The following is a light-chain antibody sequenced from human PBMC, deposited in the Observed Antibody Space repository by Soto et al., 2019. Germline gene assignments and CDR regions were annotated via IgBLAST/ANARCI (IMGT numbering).Light chain of an antibody. CDR3: QQYNNWPPIT. Sequence: EIVITQSPATRSVSPGERVTLSCRASQSVSSNLAWYQQKPGQAARLLIXGASTRXXGIPARFSGSGSGTEFTLTISSLQPEEFAVYYCQQYNNWPPITFGQGTRLEIK. J-gene: IGKJ5*01. CDR1: QSVSSN. V-gene: IGKV3-15*01. CDR2: GAS.